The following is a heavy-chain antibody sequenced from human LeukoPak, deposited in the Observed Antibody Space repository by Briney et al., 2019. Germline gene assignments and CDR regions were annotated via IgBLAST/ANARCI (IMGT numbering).Heavy chain of an antibody. CDR3: AKGRAPVSIGNFDY. CDR2: IRYDGSNY. J-gene: IGHJ4*02. D-gene: IGHD3-16*01. CDR1: GFTFSSYG. Sequence: GGSLRLSCAASGFTFSSYGMHWVRQAPGKGLEWVAFIRYDGSNYYYADSVKGRFTISRDNSKNTLYLQMNSLRAEDTAVYYCAKGRAPVSIGNFDYWGQGTLVTVSS. V-gene: IGHV3-30*02.